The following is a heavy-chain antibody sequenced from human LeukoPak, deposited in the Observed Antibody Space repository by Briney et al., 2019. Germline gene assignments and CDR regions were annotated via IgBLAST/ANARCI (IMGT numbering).Heavy chain of an antibody. CDR3: ARVPTSWLFFDY. CDR2: ISYSGST. CDR1: GGYLGSSTYY. J-gene: IGHJ4*02. V-gene: IGHV4-39*01. Sequence: SETLSLTCTVSGGYLGSSTYYWGWIRQPPGKGLEWVASISYSGSTYYNPSLRSRVTMSVDTSKNQFSLKLNSVTAADTAVYYCARVPTSWLFFDYWGQGTLVTVSS. D-gene: IGHD3-22*01.